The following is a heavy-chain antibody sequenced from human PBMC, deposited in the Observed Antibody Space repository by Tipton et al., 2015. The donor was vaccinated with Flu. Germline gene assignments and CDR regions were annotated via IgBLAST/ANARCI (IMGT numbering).Heavy chain of an antibody. CDR1: GGSISSSSYY. D-gene: IGHD6-6*01. CDR3: ARNRVSDYYYGMDV. Sequence: TLSLTCTVSGGSISSSSYYWGWIRQPPGKGLEWIGSIYYSGSTYYNLSLKSRVTISVDTSKNQFSLKLSSVTAADTAVYYCARNRVSDYYYGMDVWGQGTTVTVSS. V-gene: IGHV4-39*01. CDR2: IYYSGST. J-gene: IGHJ6*02.